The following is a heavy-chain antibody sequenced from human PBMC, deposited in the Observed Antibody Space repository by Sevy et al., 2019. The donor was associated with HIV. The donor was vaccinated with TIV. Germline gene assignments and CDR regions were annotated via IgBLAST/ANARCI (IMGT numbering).Heavy chain of an antibody. CDR1: GGSITSLY. Sequence: SETLSLTCTVSGGSITSLYWNWIRRPPGKGLEWIANIYYNGHINYNPSPQSRVTLSLDTSKNQFSLRLSSVTAADTAMYYCAGENAWGRGYSWGQGTLVTVSS. J-gene: IGHJ4*02. CDR2: IYYNGHI. CDR3: AGENAWGRGYS. D-gene: IGHD1-26*01. V-gene: IGHV4-59*08.